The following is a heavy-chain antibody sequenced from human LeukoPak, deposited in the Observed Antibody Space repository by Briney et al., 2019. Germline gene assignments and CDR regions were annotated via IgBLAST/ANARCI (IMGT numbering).Heavy chain of an antibody. D-gene: IGHD1-1*01. CDR1: GFTFDDYA. Sequence: GGSLRLSCAASGFTFDDYAMHWVRQAPGKGLEWVSSISGSSGHSTYYADSVQGRFTISRDNSKNTLYLQMNSLRAEDTALYYCAKGYLYFDYWGQGTLVTVSS. CDR2: ISGSSGHST. J-gene: IGHJ4*02. CDR3: AKGYLYFDY. V-gene: IGHV3-23*01.